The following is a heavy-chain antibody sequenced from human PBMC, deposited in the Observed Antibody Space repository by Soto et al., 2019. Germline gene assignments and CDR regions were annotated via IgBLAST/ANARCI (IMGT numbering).Heavy chain of an antibody. J-gene: IGHJ5*02. CDR2: FSHVFGGP. CDR3: ARGVTRGSFPPFYL. Sequence: QVHLVQSGAEVKKPGSSVKVSCTSSGDTFSSYSYSWVRLVPGQGLEWMGGFSHVFGGPNYAQNFLDRVTITANQFTRTVYLELSGLTSDDTAVYYCARGVTRGSFPPFYLWGQGTLVTISS. D-gene: IGHD3-10*01. V-gene: IGHV1-69*13. CDR1: GDTFSSYS.